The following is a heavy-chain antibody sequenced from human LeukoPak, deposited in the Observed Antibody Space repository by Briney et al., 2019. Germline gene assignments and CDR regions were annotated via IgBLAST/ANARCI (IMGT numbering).Heavy chain of an antibody. J-gene: IGHJ4*02. CDR2: INTNSGGT. Sequence: PSVKLSFKASGYTFTGYYMHWVRQPHGQGLEWMGCINTNSGGTNYPQTFPGRVTLNRDTSISTAYMELSRLRSDDTAVYYCAREQWLEYYFDYWGQGTLVTVSS. CDR1: GYTFTGYY. D-gene: IGHD6-19*01. CDR3: AREQWLEYYFDY. V-gene: IGHV1-2*02.